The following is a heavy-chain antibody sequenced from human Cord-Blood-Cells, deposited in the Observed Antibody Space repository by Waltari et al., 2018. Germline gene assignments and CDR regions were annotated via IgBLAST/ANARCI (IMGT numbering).Heavy chain of an antibody. V-gene: IGHV3-9*01. D-gene: IGHD3-22*01. CDR1: GFTFDAYA. J-gene: IGHJ3*02. CDR3: AKGHYYDSSGDAFDI. Sequence: EVQLVESGGGLVQPGRSLRLSCEASGFTFDAYAWHWFRQAQGKCLEWFSGISWNSGSIGYADSVKGRFTISRDNAKNSLYLQMNSLRAEDTALYYCAKGHYYDSSGDAFDIWGQGTMVTVSS. CDR2: ISWNSGSI.